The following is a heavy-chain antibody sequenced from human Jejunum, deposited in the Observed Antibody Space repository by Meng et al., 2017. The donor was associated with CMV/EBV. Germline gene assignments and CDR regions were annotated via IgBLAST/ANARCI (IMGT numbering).Heavy chain of an antibody. CDR1: GGSSSNDNYF. CDR3: ARDSLYGGDPDFDY. V-gene: IGHV4-39*07. Sequence: SGGSSSNDNYFWGWVRQPPGKGLEWIGTIFYTGGTYYNPSLKSRVTMSVDTSKNQFSLKLNSVTAADTAVYYCARDSLYGGDPDFDYWGQGTLVTVSS. J-gene: IGHJ4*02. CDR2: IFYTGGT. D-gene: IGHD2-21*02.